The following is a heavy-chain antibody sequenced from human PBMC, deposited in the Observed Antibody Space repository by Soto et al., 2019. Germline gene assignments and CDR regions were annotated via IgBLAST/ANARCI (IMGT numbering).Heavy chain of an antibody. J-gene: IGHJ5*02. CDR1: GYSFTSYW. D-gene: IGHD3-22*01. Sequence: GESLKISCNGSGYSFTSYWIGWVRQMPGKGLEWMGIIYPGDSDTRYSPSFQGQVTISADKSISTAYLQWSSLKASDTAMYYCARGSYDSSGYYPNWFDPWGQGTLVTVSS. CDR2: IYPGDSDT. CDR3: ARGSYDSSGYYPNWFDP. V-gene: IGHV5-51*01.